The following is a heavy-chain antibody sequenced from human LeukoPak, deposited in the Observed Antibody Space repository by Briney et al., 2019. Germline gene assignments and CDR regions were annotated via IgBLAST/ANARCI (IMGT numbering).Heavy chain of an antibody. Sequence: GGSLRLSCAASGFTFSSYAMSWVRQAPGKGLEWVSAISGSGGSTYYADSVKGRFTISRGNSKNTLYLQMNSLRAKDTAVYYCAKGGIGTFGVDYWGQGTLVTVSS. CDR3: AKGGIGTFGVDY. CDR1: GFTFSSYA. CDR2: ISGSGGST. D-gene: IGHD1-1*01. V-gene: IGHV3-23*01. J-gene: IGHJ4*02.